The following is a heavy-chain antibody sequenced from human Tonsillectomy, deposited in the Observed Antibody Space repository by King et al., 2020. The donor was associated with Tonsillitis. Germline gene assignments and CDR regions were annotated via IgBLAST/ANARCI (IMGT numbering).Heavy chain of an antibody. CDR2: INPSGGST. D-gene: IGHD3-10*01. Sequence: VQLVQSGAEVKKPGASVKVSCKASGYTFTSYYMHWVRQAPGQGLEWMGIINPSGGSTSYAQKFQGRVTMTRDTSTSTVYMELSSLRSEDTAVYYCARVTAPDKVRGDYDYWGQGTLVTVSS. J-gene: IGHJ4*02. V-gene: IGHV1-46*01. CDR1: GYTFTSYY. CDR3: ARVTAPDKVRGDYDY.